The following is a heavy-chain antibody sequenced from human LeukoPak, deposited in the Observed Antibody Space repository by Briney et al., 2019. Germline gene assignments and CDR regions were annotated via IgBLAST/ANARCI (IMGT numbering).Heavy chain of an antibody. V-gene: IGHV3-33*06. J-gene: IGHJ4*02. Sequence: GGSLRLSCAASGFTFSNYGMHWVRQAPGKGLEWVAVIWYDGSNKYYADSVKGRFTISRDSSKNTLYLQMNSLRAEDTAVYYCANNFDYWGQGTLVTVSS. CDR2: IWYDGSNK. CDR3: ANNFDY. CDR1: GFTFSNYG.